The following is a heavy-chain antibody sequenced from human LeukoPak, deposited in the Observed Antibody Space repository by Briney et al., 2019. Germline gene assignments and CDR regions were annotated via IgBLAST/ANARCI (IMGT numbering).Heavy chain of an antibody. CDR3: ARGENMFDP. Sequence: SETLSLTCAVYGGSFSGYYWSWIRQPPGKGLEWIGEINHSGSTNYNPSLKSRVTISVDTSKNQFSLKLSSVTAADTAVYYCARGENMFDPWGQGTLVTVSS. CDR2: INHSGST. J-gene: IGHJ5*02. V-gene: IGHV4-34*01. CDR1: GGSFSGYY. D-gene: IGHD2/OR15-2a*01.